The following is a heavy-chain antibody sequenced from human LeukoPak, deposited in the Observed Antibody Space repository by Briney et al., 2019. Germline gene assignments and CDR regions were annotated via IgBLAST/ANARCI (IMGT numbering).Heavy chain of an antibody. CDR3: ARDGGAATVTGDDY. CDR2: IKQDGSEK. Sequence: GGSLRLSCAASGFTFSIYWMSWVRQAPEKGLEWVANIKQDGSEKYYVDSVKGRFTISRDNAKNSLYLQMNSLRAEDTAVYYCARDGGAATVTGDDYWGQGTLVTVSS. CDR1: GFTFSIYW. D-gene: IGHD5-18*01. J-gene: IGHJ4*02. V-gene: IGHV3-7*01.